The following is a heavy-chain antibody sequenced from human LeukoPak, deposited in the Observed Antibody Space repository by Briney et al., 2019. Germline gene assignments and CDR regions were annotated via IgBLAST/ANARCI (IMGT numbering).Heavy chain of an antibody. CDR2: INPNSGGT. V-gene: IGHV1-2*02. Sequence: GASVKVSCKASGYTFTGYYMHWVRQAPGQGLEWMGWINPNSGGTNYAQKFQGRVTMTRDTSISTAYMELSRLRSEDTAVYYCARGQAAAGKREHDYWGQGTLVTVSS. CDR3: ARGQAAAGKREHDY. CDR1: GYTFTGYY. D-gene: IGHD6-13*01. J-gene: IGHJ4*02.